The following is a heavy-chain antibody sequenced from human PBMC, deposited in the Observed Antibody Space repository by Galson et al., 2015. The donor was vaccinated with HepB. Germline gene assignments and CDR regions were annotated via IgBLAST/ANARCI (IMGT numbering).Heavy chain of an antibody. J-gene: IGHJ2*01. D-gene: IGHD2-2*01. V-gene: IGHV1-46*01. Sequence: SVKVSCKASGYTFTSYYMHWVRQAPGQGLEWMGIINPSGGSTSYAQKFQGRVTMTRDTSTSTVYMELSSLRSEDTAVYYCARDICSSTSCYPDWYFDLWGRGTLVTVSS. CDR1: GYTFTSYY. CDR2: INPSGGST. CDR3: ARDICSSTSCYPDWYFDL.